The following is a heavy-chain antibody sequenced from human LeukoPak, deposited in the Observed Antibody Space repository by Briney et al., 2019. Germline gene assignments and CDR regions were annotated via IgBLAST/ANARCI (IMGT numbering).Heavy chain of an antibody. D-gene: IGHD2-2*01. CDR3: ARDIVVVPAAIDYFDY. J-gene: IGHJ4*02. Sequence: SETLSLTCTVSGGSISSYYWSWVRQPPGKGLEWIGYIYYSGSTNYNPSLKSRVTISVDTSKNQFSLKLSSVTAADTAVYYCARDIVVVPAAIDYFDYWGQGTLVTVSS. V-gene: IGHV4-59*01. CDR2: IYYSGST. CDR1: GGSISSYY.